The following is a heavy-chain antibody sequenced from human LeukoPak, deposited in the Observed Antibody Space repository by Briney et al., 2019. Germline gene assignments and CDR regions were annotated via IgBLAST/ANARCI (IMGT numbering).Heavy chain of an antibody. V-gene: IGHV4-34*01. CDR1: GGAFSGYY. J-gene: IGHJ4*02. Sequence: SETLSLTCAVYGGAFSGYYWSWIRQPPGQGLEWIGEINHSGSTNYNPSLKSRGTISVDTSTHQFSMKLSSVTAGDTAVYYCARLRGYCSGGSCYPLSYYFDYWGQGTLVTVSS. CDR3: ARLRGYCSGGSCYPLSYYFDY. CDR2: INHSGST. D-gene: IGHD2-15*01.